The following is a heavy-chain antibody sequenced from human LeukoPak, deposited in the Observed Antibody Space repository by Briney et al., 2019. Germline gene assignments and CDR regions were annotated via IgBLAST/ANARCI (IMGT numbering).Heavy chain of an antibody. Sequence: GGSLRLSCAASGFTFSSYSMNWVRQAPGKGLEWVSSINSSSSYIYYADSVKGRFAISTDNAKNTLYLQMNSLRAEDTAVYYRARAPGYSSGYFDYWGQGTLVTVSS. J-gene: IGHJ4*02. D-gene: IGHD6-19*01. CDR2: INSSSSYI. CDR3: ARAPGYSSGYFDY. CDR1: GFTFSSYS. V-gene: IGHV3-21*01.